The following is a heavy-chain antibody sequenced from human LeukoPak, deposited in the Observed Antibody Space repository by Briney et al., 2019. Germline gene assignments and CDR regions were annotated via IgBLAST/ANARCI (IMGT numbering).Heavy chain of an antibody. CDR3: VKYDYGGNPNEYYFDY. D-gene: IGHD4-23*01. V-gene: IGHV3-23*01. Sequence: GRSLRLSCAASGFTFSSYAMSWVRQAPGKGLEWVSTIGDNGDSTYYADSVKGRFTISRDNSKNTLDLQMNSLRAQDTAVYYCVKYDYGGNPNEYYFDYWGQGTLVTVSS. CDR2: IGDNGDST. J-gene: IGHJ4*02. CDR1: GFTFSSYA.